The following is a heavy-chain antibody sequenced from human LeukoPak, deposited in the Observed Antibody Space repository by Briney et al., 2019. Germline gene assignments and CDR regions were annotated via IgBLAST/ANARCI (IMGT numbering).Heavy chain of an antibody. CDR1: GGSFSGYY. V-gene: IGHV4-34*01. CDR2: INHSGST. CDR3: ARRKRLGYYDSSGYYGY. Sequence: SETLSLTCAVYGGSFSGYYWSWIRQPPGKGLEWIGEINHSGSTNYNPSLKSRVTISVDTSKNQFSLKLSSVTAADTAVYYCARRKRLGYYDSSGYYGYWGQGTLVTVSS. J-gene: IGHJ4*02. D-gene: IGHD3-22*01.